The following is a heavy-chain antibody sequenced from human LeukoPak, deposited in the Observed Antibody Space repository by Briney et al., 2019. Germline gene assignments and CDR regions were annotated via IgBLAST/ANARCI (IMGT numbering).Heavy chain of an antibody. CDR1: GFTLNRNA. J-gene: IGHJ4*02. V-gene: IGHV3-23*01. CDR2: IGGSGDKT. CDR3: VRRGDASSGWGDHDY. D-gene: IGHD6-19*01. Sequence: PGGSLRLSCAASGFTLNRNAVSWVRQAAGKRLEWVSTIGGSGDKTFYADSVKGRFTISRDNSKNMLHLQMSSLTGEDTALYYCVRRGDASSGWGDHDYWGQGALVTVSS.